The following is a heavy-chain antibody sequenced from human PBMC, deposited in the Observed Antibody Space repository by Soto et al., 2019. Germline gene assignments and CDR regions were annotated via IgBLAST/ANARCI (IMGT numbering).Heavy chain of an antibody. V-gene: IGHV1-69*12. D-gene: IGHD6-13*01. CDR2: IIPMYSTP. CDR3: ARDDGAAAGDH. Sequence: QVQLVQSGAEVKKPGSSVKVSCRTSGGTFGSHAISWVRQAPGQGLEWMGGIIPMYSTPNYALKFQGRVTVTADESTSAAYMELRSLRSDDTAVYYCARDDGAAAGDHWGQGTLVTVSS. CDR1: GGTFGSHA. J-gene: IGHJ4*02.